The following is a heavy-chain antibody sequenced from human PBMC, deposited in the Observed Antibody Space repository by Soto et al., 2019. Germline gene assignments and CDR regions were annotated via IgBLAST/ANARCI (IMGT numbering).Heavy chain of an antibody. D-gene: IGHD3-22*01. CDR2: IYSSGST. CDR1: GFTFTGND. V-gene: IGHV3-53*01. CDR3: ATRPLLPGAP. J-gene: IGHJ3*01. Sequence: GGSLRLSCAASGFTFTGNDMNWVRQAPGKGLEWVSLIYSSGSTYYADSVKGRFTISRDNSKNTLYLQMSSLRAEDTAVYYCATRPLLPGAPWGQGTMVTVS.